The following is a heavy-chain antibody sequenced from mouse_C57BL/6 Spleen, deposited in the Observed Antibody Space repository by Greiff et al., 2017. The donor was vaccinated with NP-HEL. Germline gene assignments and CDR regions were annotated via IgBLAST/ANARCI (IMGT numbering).Heavy chain of an antibody. Sequence: EVHLVESGGGLVKPGGSLKLSCAASGFTFSSYAMSWVRQTPEKRLEWVATISDGGSYTYYPDNVKGRFTISRDNAKNNLYLQMSHLKSEDTAMYYCAREGDYDASYAMDYWGQGTSVTVSS. D-gene: IGHD2-4*01. CDR3: AREGDYDASYAMDY. CDR2: ISDGGSYT. J-gene: IGHJ4*01. CDR1: GFTFSSYA. V-gene: IGHV5-4*01.